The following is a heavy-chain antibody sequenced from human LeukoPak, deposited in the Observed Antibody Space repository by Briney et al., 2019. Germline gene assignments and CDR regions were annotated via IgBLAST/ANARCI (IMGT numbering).Heavy chain of an antibody. V-gene: IGHV1-3*01. CDR3: ASGGSDPRYYYYGMDV. D-gene: IGHD3-16*01. CDR2: INAGNGNT. J-gene: IGHJ6*02. Sequence: GASVKVSCKASGYTFTSYAMHWVRQAPGQRLEWMGWINAGNGNTKYSQKFQGRVTITRDTSASTAYMELSSLRSEDTAVYYCASGGSDPRYYYYGMDVWGQGTTVTVSS. CDR1: GYTFTSYA.